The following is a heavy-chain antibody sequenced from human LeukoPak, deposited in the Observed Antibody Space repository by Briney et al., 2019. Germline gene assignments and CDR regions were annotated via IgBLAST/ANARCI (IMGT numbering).Heavy chain of an antibody. D-gene: IGHD2-8*01. V-gene: IGHV1-69*01. CDR3: ARGGVHYYYYMDV. CDR1: GGTFSTYA. Sequence: SVKVPCKASGGTFSTYAISWVRQAPGQGLEWMGGIIPKFGTANYAQKLQGRVTITADESTSTAHMELSSLTSEDTAVYYCARGGVHYYYYMDVWGTGTTVSVSS. J-gene: IGHJ6*03. CDR2: IIPKFGTA.